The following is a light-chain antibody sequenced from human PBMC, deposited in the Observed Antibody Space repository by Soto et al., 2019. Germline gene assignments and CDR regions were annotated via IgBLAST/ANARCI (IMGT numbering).Light chain of an antibody. CDR1: RSDVGAYNY. Sequence: QSALTQPASVSGSPGQSIAISCTGTRSDVGAYNYVSWYQQHPGKAPQLMIYEGFKRPSWISSRFSGSKSGNTASLTISGLQAEDEADYYCCSHAGSDTYVFGTGTKVTVL. J-gene: IGLJ1*01. V-gene: IGLV2-23*01. CDR3: CSHAGSDTYV. CDR2: EGF.